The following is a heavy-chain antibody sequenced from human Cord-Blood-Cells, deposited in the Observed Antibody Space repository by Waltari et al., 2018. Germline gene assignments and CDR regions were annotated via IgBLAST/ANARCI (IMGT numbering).Heavy chain of an antibody. Sequence: QLQLQESGPGLVKPSETLSLTCTVSGGSISSSSYYWGWIRQPPGKGLEWIGSIYYSGSTYYNPPLKSRVTISVDTSKNQFSLKLSSVTAADTAVYYCASTREYYYDSSGYYNAFDIWGQGTMVTVSS. CDR3: ASTREYYYDSSGYYNAFDI. J-gene: IGHJ3*02. V-gene: IGHV4-39*01. CDR2: IYYSGST. CDR1: GGSISSSSYY. D-gene: IGHD3-22*01.